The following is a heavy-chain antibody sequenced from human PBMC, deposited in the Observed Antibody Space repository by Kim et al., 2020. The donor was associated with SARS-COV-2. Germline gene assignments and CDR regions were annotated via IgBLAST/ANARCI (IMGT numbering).Heavy chain of an antibody. Sequence: ADSVKGRFTISRDNAKNTLYLQMNSLRAEDTAVYYCARASVGATTVGIDYWGQGTLVTVSS. J-gene: IGHJ4*02. CDR3: ARASVGATTVGIDY. V-gene: IGHV3-30*01. D-gene: IGHD1-26*01.